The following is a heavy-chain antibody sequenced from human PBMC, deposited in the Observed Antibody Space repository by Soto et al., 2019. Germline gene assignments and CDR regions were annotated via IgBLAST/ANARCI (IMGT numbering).Heavy chain of an antibody. V-gene: IGHV4-39*01. CDR1: GGSIISSSYY. Sequence: SETLSLTCTVSGGSIISSSYYWGWIRQPPGKGLEWIGSIYYSGSTYYNPSLKSRVTISVDTSKNQFSLKLSSVTAADTAVYYCARAYSSGWYFDYWGQGTLVTVSS. D-gene: IGHD6-19*01. CDR2: IYYSGST. CDR3: ARAYSSGWYFDY. J-gene: IGHJ4*02.